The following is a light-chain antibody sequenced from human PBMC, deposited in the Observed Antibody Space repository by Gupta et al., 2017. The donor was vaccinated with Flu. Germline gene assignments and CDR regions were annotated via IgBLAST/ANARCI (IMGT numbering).Light chain of an antibody. CDR2: AAS. Sequence: DIQMTQSPSSLSASVGDRVTITCRASQSISIYLSWYQQKPGKAPKLLIYAASNLQSGVPSRFSGSGSGADFTLTISRLQPEDFATYFCHQTDSTPLTFGGGTKVDIK. CDR1: QSISIY. J-gene: IGKJ4*01. CDR3: HQTDSTPLT. V-gene: IGKV1-39*01.